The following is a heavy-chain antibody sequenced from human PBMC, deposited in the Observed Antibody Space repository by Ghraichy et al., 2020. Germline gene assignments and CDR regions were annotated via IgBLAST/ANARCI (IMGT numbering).Heavy chain of an antibody. CDR2: TYYRSQWYM. CDR1: GDSVSSNSVA. J-gene: IGHJ4*02. Sequence: SQTLSLTCAISGDSVSSNSVAWNWIRQSPSRGLEWLGRTYYRSQWYMDYAVSVRSRITINPDTSKNQFSLHLNSVTPEDTAVYYCARYYDSTKFGFDYWGQGTLVTVSS. D-gene: IGHD5-12*01. CDR3: ARYYDSTKFGFDY. V-gene: IGHV6-1*01.